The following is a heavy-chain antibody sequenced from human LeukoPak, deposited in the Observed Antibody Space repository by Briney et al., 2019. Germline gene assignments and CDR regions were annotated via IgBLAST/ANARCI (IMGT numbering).Heavy chain of an antibody. CDR2: IKQDGSEK. CDR1: GFFFGGYW. D-gene: IGHD3-10*01. CDR3: AREYGAPFDY. Sequence: GGSLRLSCATSGFFFGGYWMSWVRQAPGKGLEWVANIKQDGSEKYYVDSVKGRFTISRDNGKNSLYLQMSSLRAEDTAVYYCAREYGAPFDYWGQGILVTVSS. V-gene: IGHV3-7*01. J-gene: IGHJ4*02.